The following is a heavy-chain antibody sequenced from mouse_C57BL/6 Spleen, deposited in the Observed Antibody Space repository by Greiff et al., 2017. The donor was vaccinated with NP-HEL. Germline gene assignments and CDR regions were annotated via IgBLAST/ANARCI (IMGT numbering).Heavy chain of an antibody. Sequence: QVQLQQPGAELVKPGASVKLSCKASGYTFTSYWMQWVKQRPGQGLEWIGEIDPSDSYTNYNQKFKGKATLTVDTSSSTAYMQLSSLTSEDSAVYYCARRGPYYVSGGYYAMDYWGQGTSVTVSS. J-gene: IGHJ4*01. CDR1: GYTFTSYW. CDR3: ARRGPYYVSGGYYAMDY. CDR2: IDPSDSYT. D-gene: IGHD1-1*01. V-gene: IGHV1-50*01.